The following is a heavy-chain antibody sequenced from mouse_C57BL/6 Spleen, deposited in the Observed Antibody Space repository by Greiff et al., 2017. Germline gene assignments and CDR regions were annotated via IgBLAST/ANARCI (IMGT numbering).Heavy chain of an antibody. CDR2: IYPGDGDT. CDR3: ARWGDGYYGY. CDR1: GYAFSSSW. Sequence: QVQLQQSGPELVKPGASVKISCKASGYAFSSSWMNWVKQRPGKGLEWIGRIYPGDGDTNYNGKFKGKATLTADKSSSTAYMQLSSLTSEDSAVYFCARWGDGYYGYWGQGTTLTVSS. V-gene: IGHV1-82*01. D-gene: IGHD2-3*01. J-gene: IGHJ2*01.